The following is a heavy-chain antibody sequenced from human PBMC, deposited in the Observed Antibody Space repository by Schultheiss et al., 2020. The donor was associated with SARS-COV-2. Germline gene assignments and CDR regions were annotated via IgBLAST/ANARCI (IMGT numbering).Heavy chain of an antibody. V-gene: IGHV4-59*08. CDR3: ARHVDYYDSSGYYRIYYFDY. J-gene: IGHJ4*02. Sequence: SETLSLTCTVSGGSISSYYWSWIRQPPGKGLEWIGYIYYSGSTNYNPSLKSRVTISVDTSKNQFSLKLSSVTAADTAVYYCARHVDYYDSSGYYRIYYFDYWGQGNLGTVAS. CDR1: GGSISSYY. D-gene: IGHD3-22*01. CDR2: IYYSGST.